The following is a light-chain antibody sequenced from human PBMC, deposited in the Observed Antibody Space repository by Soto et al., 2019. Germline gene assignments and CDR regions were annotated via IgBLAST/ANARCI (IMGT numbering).Light chain of an antibody. CDR2: GAS. J-gene: IGKJ3*01. CDR1: QTITNFY. Sequence: EIVLTQSPGTLSLSPGERATLSCRASQTITNFYLAWYQQKLGQASRLLIYGASNRATGIPDRFSGSGSGTDFTLTISRLEPADSAVYYCQQFGGSPPRFTFGPGTKVDVK. CDR3: QQFGGSPPRFT. V-gene: IGKV3-20*01.